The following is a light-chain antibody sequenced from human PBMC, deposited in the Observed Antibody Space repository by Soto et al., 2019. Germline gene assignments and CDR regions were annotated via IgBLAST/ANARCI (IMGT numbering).Light chain of an antibody. Sequence: EIVLTQSPAILSLSPGERATVSCRASQSVGTYLDWFQQKLGQAPRLLIYDASNRATGIPARFSGSWSGADFPLTIRSLGPEDFAVYYCQQRVSWLTFGGGTKVEL. CDR1: QSVGTY. V-gene: IGKV3-11*01. CDR3: QQRVSWLT. CDR2: DAS. J-gene: IGKJ4*01.